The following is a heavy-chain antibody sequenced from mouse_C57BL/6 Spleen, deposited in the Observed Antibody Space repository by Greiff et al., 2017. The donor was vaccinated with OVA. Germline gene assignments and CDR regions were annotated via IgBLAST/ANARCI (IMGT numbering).Heavy chain of an antibody. Sequence: VQLQQSGPELVKPGASVKISCKASGYSFTGYYMNWVKQSPEKSLEWIGEINPSTGGTTYNEKFKAKATLTVDKSSSTAYMQLKSLTSEDSAVYYCARSTDYGSSYYYAMDYWGQGTSVTVSS. V-gene: IGHV1-42*01. J-gene: IGHJ4*01. CDR2: INPSTGGT. CDR1: GYSFTGYY. D-gene: IGHD1-1*01. CDR3: ARSTDYGSSYYYAMDY.